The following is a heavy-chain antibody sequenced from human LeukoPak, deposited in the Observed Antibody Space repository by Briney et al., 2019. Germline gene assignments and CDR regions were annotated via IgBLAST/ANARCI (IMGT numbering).Heavy chain of an antibody. V-gene: IGHV4-39*01. CDR3: ASSYSSSWYYFDY. CDR1: GGSISSSSYY. J-gene: IGHJ4*02. CDR2: IYYSGST. Sequence: SETLSLTCTVSGGSISSSSYYWGWIRQPPGKGLEWIGSIYYSGSTYYNPSLKSRFTISVDTSKNQFPLKLSSVTAADTAVYYCASSYSSSWYYFDYWGQGTLVTVSS. D-gene: IGHD6-13*01.